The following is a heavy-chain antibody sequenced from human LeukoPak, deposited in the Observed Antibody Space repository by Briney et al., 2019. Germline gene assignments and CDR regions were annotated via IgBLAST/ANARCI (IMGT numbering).Heavy chain of an antibody. CDR1: GFTFSSYA. CDR2: ISGSGGGT. Sequence: GGSLRLSCAASGFTFSSYAMSWVRQAPEKGLEWGSTISGSGGGTYYADSVKGRLTISRDDSKTTLYLQMNSLRAEDTAVYYCAKDLGRYRNNYFDYWGQGTLVTVSS. J-gene: IGHJ4*02. V-gene: IGHV3-23*01. D-gene: IGHD1-26*01. CDR3: AKDLGRYRNNYFDY.